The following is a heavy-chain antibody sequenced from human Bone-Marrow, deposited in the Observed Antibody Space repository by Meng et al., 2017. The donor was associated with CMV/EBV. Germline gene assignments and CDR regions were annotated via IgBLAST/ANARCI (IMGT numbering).Heavy chain of an antibody. CDR3: AIDRRMIAARPRDYSYGMDV. D-gene: IGHD6-6*01. CDR2: IIPILGIA. J-gene: IGHJ6*02. Sequence: SVKVSCKASGGTFSSYTISWVRQAPGQGLEWMGRIIPILGIANYAQKFQGRVTITADKSTSTAYMELSSLRSEDTAVYFCAIDRRMIAARPRDYSYGMDVWGQGTTVTVSS. V-gene: IGHV1-69*02. CDR1: GGTFSSYT.